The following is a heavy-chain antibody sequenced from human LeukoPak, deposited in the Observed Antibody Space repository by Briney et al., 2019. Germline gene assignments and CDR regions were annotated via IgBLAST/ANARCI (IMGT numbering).Heavy chain of an antibody. CDR1: GGSVSSYY. Sequence: SETLSLTCTVSGGSVSSYYWSWIRQPAGKGLEWIGRIYTSGSTNYNPSLKSRVTMSVDTSKNQFSLKLSSVTAADTAVYYCARDPYGDYVAGYYFDYWGQGTLVTVSS. V-gene: IGHV4-4*07. CDR2: IYTSGST. D-gene: IGHD4-17*01. CDR3: ARDPYGDYVAGYYFDY. J-gene: IGHJ4*02.